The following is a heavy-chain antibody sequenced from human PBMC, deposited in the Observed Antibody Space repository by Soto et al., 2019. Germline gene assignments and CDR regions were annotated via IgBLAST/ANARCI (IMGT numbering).Heavy chain of an antibody. D-gene: IGHD1-1*01. CDR2: IDQDGSGK. J-gene: IGHJ4*02. V-gene: IGHV3-7*05. CDR3: ARRREGTARTLDY. CDR1: GFTFRGYW. Sequence: EVHLVESRGGLVQRGGSLRLTCAASGFTFRGYWMSWVRQAPGKGLEWVANIDQDGSGKYYVDSVRGRFTISRDNAHNSLYLQTNSLRDEDTAVYFCARRREGTARTLDYWGQGTLVTVSS.